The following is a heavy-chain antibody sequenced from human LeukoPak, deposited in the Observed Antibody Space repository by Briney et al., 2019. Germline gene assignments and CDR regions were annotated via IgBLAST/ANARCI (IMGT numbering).Heavy chain of an antibody. D-gene: IGHD2-2*01. V-gene: IGHV3-23*01. CDR3: AKDPGVVPAHYFDY. J-gene: IGHJ4*02. CDR2: TGSTVVST. CDR1: GFTFSDYA. Sequence: GGSLRLSCAASGFTFSDYAMNWVRQAPGKGLEWVSGTGSTVVSTFYADSVKGRFTVSRDNSKNTLSLQMNSLRAEDTAVYYCAKDPGVVPAHYFDYWGQGTLVTVSS.